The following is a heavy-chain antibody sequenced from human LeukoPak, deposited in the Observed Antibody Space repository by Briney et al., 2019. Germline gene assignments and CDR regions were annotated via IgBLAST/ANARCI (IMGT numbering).Heavy chain of an antibody. V-gene: IGHV3-64*01. CDR2: ISSNGGST. J-gene: IGHJ4*02. CDR3: ARGDSSGYFSSSLDY. CDR1: GFTYSSYA. Sequence: PGGSLRLSCAASGFTYSSYATHWVRQAPGKGLEYVSAISSNGGSTYYANSVKGRFTISRDNSKNTLYLQMGSLRAEDMAVYYCARGDSSGYFSSSLDYWGQGTLVTVSS. D-gene: IGHD3-22*01.